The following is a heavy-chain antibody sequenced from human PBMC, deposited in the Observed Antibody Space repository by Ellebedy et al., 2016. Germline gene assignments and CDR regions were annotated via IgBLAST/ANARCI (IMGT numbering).Heavy chain of an antibody. D-gene: IGHD3-3*01. CDR2: ISAYNGNT. J-gene: IGHJ6*02. Sequence: ASVKVSCXASGYTFTSYGISWVRQAPGQGLEWMGWISAYNGNTNYAQKLQGRVTMTTDTSTSTAYMELRSLRSDDTAVYYCARGGGGPRTYYDFWSGYSGYYYGMDVWGQGTTVTVSS. CDR3: ARGGGGPRTYYDFWSGYSGYYYGMDV. CDR1: GYTFTSYG. V-gene: IGHV1-18*04.